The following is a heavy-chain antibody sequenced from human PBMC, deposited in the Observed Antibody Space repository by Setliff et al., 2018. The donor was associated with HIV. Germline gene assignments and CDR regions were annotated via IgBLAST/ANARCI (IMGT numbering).Heavy chain of an antibody. V-gene: IGHV4-38-2*02. Sequence: SETLSLTCTVSGYSISSGYYWGWIRQPPGKGLEWIGSIHDSGRTYYNPSLKSRVTISVDTSKNQFSLKLSSVTAADTAVYYCAKLLPAADMAREIDSWGQGTLVTVSS. D-gene: IGHD2-2*01. CDR1: GYSISSGYY. J-gene: IGHJ4*02. CDR2: IHDSGRT. CDR3: AKLLPAADMAREIDS.